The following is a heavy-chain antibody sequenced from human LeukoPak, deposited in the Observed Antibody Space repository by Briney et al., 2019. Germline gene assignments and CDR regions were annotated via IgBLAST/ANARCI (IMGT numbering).Heavy chain of an antibody. CDR1: GFTFDDYA. D-gene: IGHD3-10*01. V-gene: IGHV3-9*01. Sequence: PGRSLRLSCAASGFTFDDYAMHWVRQAPGKSLEWVSGISWNSGSIGYADSVKGRFTISRDNAKNSLYLQMNSLRAEDTALYYCAKCGGSGSYCWCFDLWGRGTLVTVSS. J-gene: IGHJ2*01. CDR2: ISWNSGSI. CDR3: AKCGGSGSYCWCFDL.